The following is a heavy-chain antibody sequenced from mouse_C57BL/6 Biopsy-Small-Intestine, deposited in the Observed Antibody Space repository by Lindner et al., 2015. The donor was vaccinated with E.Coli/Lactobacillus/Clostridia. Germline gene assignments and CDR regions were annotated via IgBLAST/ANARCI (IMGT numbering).Heavy chain of an antibody. V-gene: IGHV1-39*01. D-gene: IGHD3-3*01. J-gene: IGHJ2*01. Sequence: VQLQESGPELVKPGDSVKISCKASGYSFTGYFMNWVKQSNGKSLEWIGVVYPNYGTTSYNQKFKGKAKLTVDQSSSTAYMQLNSLTSEDSAVYYCARGGLGLYYFDYWGQGTTLTVSS. CDR3: ARGGLGLYYFDY. CDR2: VYPNYGTT. CDR1: GYSFTGYF.